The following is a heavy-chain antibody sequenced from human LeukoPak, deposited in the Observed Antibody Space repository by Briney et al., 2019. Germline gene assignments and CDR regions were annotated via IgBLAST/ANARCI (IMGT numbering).Heavy chain of an antibody. CDR1: GGSISSDY. V-gene: IGHV4-59*01. CDR3: ARGSQQLAYGLDV. Sequence: SETLSLTCTVSGGSISSDYWSWIRQPPGKGLEWIGYIYYSGITNYNPSLGSRLTISVDTSKNQFSLKLTSVTAADTAVYYCARGSQQLAYGLDVWGQGTTVTVSS. D-gene: IGHD6-13*01. CDR2: IYYSGIT. J-gene: IGHJ6*02.